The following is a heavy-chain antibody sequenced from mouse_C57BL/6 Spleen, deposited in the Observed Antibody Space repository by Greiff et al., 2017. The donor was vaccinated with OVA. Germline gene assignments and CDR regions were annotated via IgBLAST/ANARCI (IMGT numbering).Heavy chain of an antibody. J-gene: IGHJ1*03. V-gene: IGHV3-6*01. Sequence: EVKLMESGPGLVKPSQSLSLTCSVTGYSIPSGYYWNWIRQFPGNKLEWMGYISYDGSNNYNPSLKNRISITRDTSKNQFFLKLNSVTTEDTATYYCAREKLGHWYFDVWGTGTTVTVSS. CDR2: ISYDGSN. CDR1: GYSIPSGYY. D-gene: IGHD4-1*01. CDR3: AREKLGHWYFDV.